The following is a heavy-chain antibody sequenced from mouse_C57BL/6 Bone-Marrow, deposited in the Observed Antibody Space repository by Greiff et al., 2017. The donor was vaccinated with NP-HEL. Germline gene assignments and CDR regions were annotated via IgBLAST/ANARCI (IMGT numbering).Heavy chain of an antibody. D-gene: IGHD2-5*01. CDR3: SEDSAVYYCALYSNYEGVFDY. CDR1: YTFSRRVH. J-gene: IGHJ2*01. CDR2: GQGLDWIG. V-gene: IGHV1-87*01. Sequence: VQLQQSGPELARPWASVKISCQAFYTFSRRVHFAIRDTNSWLQWVKQRPGQGLDWIGAIYPGYGDTSYNQKFKCKATLTADKSSSTAYMQLSSLTSEDSAVYYCALYSNYEGVFDYWGQGTTLTVSS.